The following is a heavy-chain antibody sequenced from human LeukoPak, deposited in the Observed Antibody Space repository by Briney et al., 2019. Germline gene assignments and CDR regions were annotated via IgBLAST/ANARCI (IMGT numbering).Heavy chain of an antibody. J-gene: IGHJ4*02. CDR3: AKDHAGDSGLYEDFDS. CDR2: ISSSSSYI. V-gene: IGHV3-21*04. Sequence: GGSLRLSCAASGFTFSSYSMNWVRQAPGKGLEWVSSISSSSSYIYYADSVKGRFTISRDNAKNSLYLQMNSLRVEDTAVYYCAKDHAGDSGLYEDFDSWGQGTLVTVSS. CDR1: GFTFSSYS. D-gene: IGHD3-16*01.